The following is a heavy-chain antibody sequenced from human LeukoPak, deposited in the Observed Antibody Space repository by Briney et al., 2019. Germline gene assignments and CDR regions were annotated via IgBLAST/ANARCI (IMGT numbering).Heavy chain of an antibody. J-gene: IGHJ6*03. V-gene: IGHV3-48*03. D-gene: IGHD6-19*01. CDR2: ISSSGSTI. CDR1: GFTFSSYE. CDR3: ARDRAVAGYYYYYYMDV. Sequence: PGGSLRLSCAASGFTFSSYEMNWVRQAPGKGLEWVSYISSSGSTIYYADSVKGRFTISRDNAKNSLYLQMNSLRAEDTAVYYCARDRAVAGYYYYYYMDVWGKGTTVTISS.